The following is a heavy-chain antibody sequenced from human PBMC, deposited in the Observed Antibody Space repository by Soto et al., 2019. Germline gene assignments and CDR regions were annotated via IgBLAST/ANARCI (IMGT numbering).Heavy chain of an antibody. CDR3: VSWVSAYVDY. CDR1: GFSFSSRP. J-gene: IGHJ4*02. Sequence: GRSLRLSCAAAGFSFSSRPMTWIRQAPGKGLEWVSTLTDNGANTHFADSVKGRFTISRDNSRNTLDLQMNSLRAEDTALCYCVSWVSAYVDYWGQGTLVTGS. V-gene: IGHV3-23*01. D-gene: IGHD2-8*01. CDR2: LTDNGANT.